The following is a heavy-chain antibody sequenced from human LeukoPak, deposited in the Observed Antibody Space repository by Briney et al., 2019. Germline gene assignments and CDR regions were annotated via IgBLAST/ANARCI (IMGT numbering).Heavy chain of an antibody. CDR2: ISAYNGNT. CDR1: GYTFTSYG. J-gene: IGHJ5*02. D-gene: IGHD3-10*01. Sequence: ASVKVSCKASGYTFTSYGISWVRQAPGQGLEWMGWISAYNGNTNYAQKLQGRVTMTTDTSTSTAYMELRSLRSDDTAVYYCARGGYYGSGSYPRANWFDPWGQGTLVTVSS. V-gene: IGHV1-18*01. CDR3: ARGGYYGSGSYPRANWFDP.